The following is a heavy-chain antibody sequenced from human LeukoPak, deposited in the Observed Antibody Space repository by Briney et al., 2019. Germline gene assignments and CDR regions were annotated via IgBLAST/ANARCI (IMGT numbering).Heavy chain of an antibody. D-gene: IGHD3-22*01. Sequence: GGSLRLSCAASGFTFSSYEMNWVRQAPGKGLEWVSYISSSGSTIYYADSVKGRFTISRDNSKNTLYLQVNSLRAEDTAKYYCAKVPRSLDYYDSTVYYLDYWGQGTLVTVSS. J-gene: IGHJ4*02. V-gene: IGHV3-48*03. CDR2: ISSSGSTI. CDR3: AKVPRSLDYYDSTVYYLDY. CDR1: GFTFSSYE.